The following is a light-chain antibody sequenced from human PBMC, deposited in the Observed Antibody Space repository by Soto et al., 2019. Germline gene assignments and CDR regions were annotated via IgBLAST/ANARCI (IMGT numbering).Light chain of an antibody. CDR2: SSN. CDR3: AAWDDSLNGPV. V-gene: IGLV1-44*01. Sequence: QSVLTQPPSASGAPVQAVTMSSSGSSSKLGSKTVNWYQQPPRTAPRLLIYSSNQRPSGVPARFSGSKSGTSASLAISGLQSEDEANYYCAAWDDSLNGPVFGTGTKVTVL. CDR1: SSKLGSKT. J-gene: IGLJ1*01.